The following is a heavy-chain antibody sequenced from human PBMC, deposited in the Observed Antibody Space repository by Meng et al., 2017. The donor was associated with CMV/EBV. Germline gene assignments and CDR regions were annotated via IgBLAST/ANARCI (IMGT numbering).Heavy chain of an antibody. Sequence: VLCVDSVEGVVQLWRFLSVVFGASGFSFSIYARHWGRQGPGKGLEWVVVILYDGSNKYFADSVKGRFTISRDNSKNTLYLQMNSLRAEDTAVYYCARGSVAGFDYWCQGTLVTVSS. D-gene: IGHD6-19*01. CDR1: GFSFSIYA. CDR3: ARGSVAGFDY. V-gene: IGHV3-30-3*01. J-gene: IGHJ4*02. CDR2: ILYDGSNK.